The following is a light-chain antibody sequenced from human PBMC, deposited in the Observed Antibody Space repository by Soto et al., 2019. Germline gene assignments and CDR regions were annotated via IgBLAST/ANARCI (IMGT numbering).Light chain of an antibody. CDR2: EVK. CDR3: TSYTSRDTVV. CDR1: SSDVGTYNR. Sequence: QSALTQPPSVSGSPGQSVTISCTGTSSDVGTYNRVSWYQQPPGTAPKLMIYEVKIRPSGVPDRFSGSKSGNTASLTISGLKAEDEADYYCTSYTSRDTVVFGGGTKLTVL. J-gene: IGLJ2*01. V-gene: IGLV2-18*02.